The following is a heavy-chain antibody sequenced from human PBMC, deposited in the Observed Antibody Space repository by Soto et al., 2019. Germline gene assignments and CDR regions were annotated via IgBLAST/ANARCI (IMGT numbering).Heavy chain of an antibody. Sequence: ASVKVSCKASGYTFTGHYMHWVRQAPGQGLEWMGWINPNSGGTNYAQKFQGRVTMTRDTSISTAYMELSRLRSDDTAVYYCARCEYSGYDGFGWVLYYYGMDVWGQGTTVTVSS. CDR3: ARCEYSGYDGFGWVLYYYGMDV. CDR2: INPNSGGT. CDR1: GYTFTGHY. V-gene: IGHV1-2*02. D-gene: IGHD5-12*01. J-gene: IGHJ6*02.